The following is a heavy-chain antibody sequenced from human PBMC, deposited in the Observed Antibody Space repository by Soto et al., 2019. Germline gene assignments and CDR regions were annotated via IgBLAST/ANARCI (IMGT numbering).Heavy chain of an antibody. V-gene: IGHV4-34*01. CDR2: INHSGST. CDR1: GGSFSGYY. D-gene: IGHD6-13*01. CDR3: AKDPSDSSSWHEDL. J-gene: IGHJ4*02. Sequence: QVQLQQWGAGLLKPSETLSLTCAVYGGSFSGYYWRWIRQPPGKGLEWIGEINHSGSTNYNPSLKSRVTISVDTSKNQLSLKLSSVTAADTAGYYCAKDPSDSSSWHEDLWGQGTLVTVSS.